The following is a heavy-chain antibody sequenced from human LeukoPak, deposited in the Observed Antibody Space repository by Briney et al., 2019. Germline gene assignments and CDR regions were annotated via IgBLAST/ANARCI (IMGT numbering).Heavy chain of an antibody. CDR3: ARDSIAADRRYFDY. V-gene: IGHV4-59*01. D-gene: IGHD6-13*01. CDR2: IYYSGST. J-gene: IGHJ4*02. Sequence: PSETLSLTCTVSGGSLSSYHWSWIRQPPGKGLEWIGYIYYSGSTNYNPSLKSRVTLSVDTSKNQFSLNLSSVTAADTAVYYCARDSIAADRRYFDYWGQGTLVTVSS. CDR1: GGSLSSYH.